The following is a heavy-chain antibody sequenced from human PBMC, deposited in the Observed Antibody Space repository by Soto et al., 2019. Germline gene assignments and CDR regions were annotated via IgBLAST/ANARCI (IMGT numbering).Heavy chain of an antibody. Sequence: NPSETLSLTCTVSGGSISSYYWSWIRQPPGKGLEWIGYIYYSGSTNYNPSLKSRVTISVDTSKNQFSLKLSSVTAADTAVYYCARRAGRDGYMYAFDIWGQGTMVTVSS. J-gene: IGHJ3*02. V-gene: IGHV4-59*01. CDR2: IYYSGST. CDR1: GGSISSYY. D-gene: IGHD5-12*01. CDR3: ARRAGRDGYMYAFDI.